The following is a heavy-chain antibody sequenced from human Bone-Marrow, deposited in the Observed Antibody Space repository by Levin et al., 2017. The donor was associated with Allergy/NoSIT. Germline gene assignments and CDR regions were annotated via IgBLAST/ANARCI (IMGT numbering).Heavy chain of an antibody. CDR3: ARASRSASGDY. J-gene: IGHJ4*02. CDR2: INPDGSQK. Sequence: PGGSLRLSCAVSGLTFGNFWMNWVRQAPGKGLEWVANINPDGSQKNYVDSAKGRFTISRDNAKHSLYLQMNSLRVEDTALYYCARASRSASGDYWGRGTLVTVSS. V-gene: IGHV3-7*01. CDR1: GLTFGNFW. D-gene: IGHD2-2*01.